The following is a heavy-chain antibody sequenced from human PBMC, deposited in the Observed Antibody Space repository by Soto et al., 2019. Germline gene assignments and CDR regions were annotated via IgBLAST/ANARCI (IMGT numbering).Heavy chain of an antibody. J-gene: IGHJ5*02. D-gene: IGHD4-17*01. CDR2: TYHSGNP. CDR1: GDTISTGGYS. CDR3: ARATDGDYVGYFAP. Sequence: QLQLQESGSRLVKSSETLSLTCGVSGDTISTGGYSWAWIRQPPGKALEWIGHTYHSGNPYYNPSLESRGIISVNTSTDASPLKVSSVTAADTAVSYCARATDGDYVGYFAPWCQGTLGTVSS. V-gene: IGHV4-30-2*01.